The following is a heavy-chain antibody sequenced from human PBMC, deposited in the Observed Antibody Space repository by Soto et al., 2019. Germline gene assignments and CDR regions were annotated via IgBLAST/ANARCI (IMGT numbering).Heavy chain of an antibody. V-gene: IGHV1-69*01. CDR2: IIPIFGTA. Sequence: QVQLVQSGAEVKKPGSSVKVSCKASGGTFSSYAISWVRQAPGQGLEWMGGIIPIFGTANYAPKFQGRVTIHADESTITAYMERRSLRSEDTAVYYCARGGPFGRALIHWGQGTLVTVSS. J-gene: IGHJ4*02. CDR1: GGTFSSYA. CDR3: ARGGPFGRALIH. D-gene: IGHD3-10*01.